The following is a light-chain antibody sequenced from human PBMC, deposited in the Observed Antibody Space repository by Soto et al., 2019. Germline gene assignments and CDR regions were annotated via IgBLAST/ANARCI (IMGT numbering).Light chain of an antibody. CDR3: QQYGTYPYT. CDR2: RAS. J-gene: IGKJ2*01. V-gene: IGKV1-5*03. CDR1: QSISNW. Sequence: DIQMTQSPSTLSAFVGGRVTITCRASQSISNWLAWYQQRPGKAPSLLIYRASILEIGVPSRFSGGGSGTEFTLTISSLQPDDFATYYCQQYGTYPYTFGQGTKLEI.